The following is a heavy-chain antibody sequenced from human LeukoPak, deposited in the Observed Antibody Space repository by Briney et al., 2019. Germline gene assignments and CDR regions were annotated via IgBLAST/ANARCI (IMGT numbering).Heavy chain of an antibody. Sequence: PGRSLRLSCAASGFTFSSYGMHWVRQAPGKGLEWMAVIWYDGSNKYYADSVKGRFTISRDNSKNTLYLQMNSLRAEDTAVYYCARDQYSYAHAAHWGQGTLVTVSS. V-gene: IGHV3-33*01. CDR3: ARDQYSYAHAAH. J-gene: IGHJ4*02. D-gene: IGHD5-18*01. CDR1: GFTFSSYG. CDR2: IWYDGSNK.